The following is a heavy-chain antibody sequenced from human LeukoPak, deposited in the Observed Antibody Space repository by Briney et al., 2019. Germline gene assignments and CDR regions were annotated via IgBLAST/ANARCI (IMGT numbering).Heavy chain of an antibody. CDR1: GYTFTSYG. Sequence: ASVTVSCKASGYTFTSYGISWVRQAPGQGLEWMGWISAYNGNTNYAQKLQGRVTMSTDTSTSTAYMELRSLRSDDTAVYYCARDYPDIVVVPAAKRVFDYWGQGTLVTVSS. CDR3: ARDYPDIVVVPAAKRVFDY. CDR2: ISAYNGNT. V-gene: IGHV1-18*01. J-gene: IGHJ4*02. D-gene: IGHD2-2*01.